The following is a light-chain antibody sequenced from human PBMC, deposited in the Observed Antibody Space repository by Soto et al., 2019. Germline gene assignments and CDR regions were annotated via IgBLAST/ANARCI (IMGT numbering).Light chain of an antibody. CDR3: QQRSNWPPIT. Sequence: EIVLTQSPATLSLSPGERATLSCRASQSVSSYLAWYQQKPGQAPRLPIYDASNRATGIPDRFSGSGSGTDSTLTISSLEPEDFAVYYCQQRSNWPPITFGQGTRLEIK. CDR2: DAS. V-gene: IGKV3-11*01. J-gene: IGKJ5*01. CDR1: QSVSSY.